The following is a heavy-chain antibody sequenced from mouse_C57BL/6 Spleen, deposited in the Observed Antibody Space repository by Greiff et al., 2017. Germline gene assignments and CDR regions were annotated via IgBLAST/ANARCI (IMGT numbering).Heavy chain of an antibody. Sequence: QVQLKQPGAELVRPGSSVKLSCKASGYTFTSYWMDWVKQRPGQGLEWIGNIYPSDSETHYNQKFKDKATLTVDKSSSTAYMQLSSLTSEDSAVYYCARSPFITAYAMDYWGQGTSVTVSS. CDR3: ARSPFITAYAMDY. J-gene: IGHJ4*01. V-gene: IGHV1-61*01. CDR2: IYPSDSET. CDR1: GYTFTSYW. D-gene: IGHD1-1*01.